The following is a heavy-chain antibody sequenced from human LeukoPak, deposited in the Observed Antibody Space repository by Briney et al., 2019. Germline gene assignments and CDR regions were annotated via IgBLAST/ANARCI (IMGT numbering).Heavy chain of an antibody. V-gene: IGHV3-15*04. CDR3: LHYRSGWH. D-gene: IGHD6-19*01. CDR1: GLKFSDAW. CDR2: IGNKADGGTT. Sequence: GALRLSCAASGLKFSDAWMNWARQAPGKGLEWVGRIGNKADGGTTVYAAPVKGRFTISRDDSKNTVYLQMNSLKTEDTAVYYCLHYRSGWHWGQGTLVTVSS. J-gene: IGHJ4*02.